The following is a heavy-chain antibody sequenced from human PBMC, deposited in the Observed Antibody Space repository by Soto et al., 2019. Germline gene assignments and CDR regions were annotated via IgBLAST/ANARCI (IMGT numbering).Heavy chain of an antibody. Sequence: QVQLVESGGGVVQPGRSLRLSCAASGFTFSSYARHWVRQAPGKGLEWVAVISYDGSNKYYADSVKGRFTISRDNSKNTLYLQMNSLRAEDTAVDYCARDHLASYSGMDVWGQGTTVTVSS. CDR2: ISYDGSNK. CDR1: GFTFSSYA. J-gene: IGHJ6*02. V-gene: IGHV3-30-3*01. CDR3: ARDHLASYSGMDV.